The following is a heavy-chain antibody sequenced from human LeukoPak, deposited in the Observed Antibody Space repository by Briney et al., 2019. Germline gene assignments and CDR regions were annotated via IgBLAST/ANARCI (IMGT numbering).Heavy chain of an antibody. CDR1: GFSFSDCN. Sequence: PGGSLRLSCEASGFSFSDCNMTWIRQAPGKGLEWVSYISPSGSTIRNAYSVKGRFTISRDSTRNSLNLQMSSLRADDTAVYYCARAGRGFTYGYSDSWGQGTLVTVSS. CDR2: ISPSGSTI. V-gene: IGHV3-11*01. CDR3: ARAGRGFTYGYSDS. J-gene: IGHJ4*02. D-gene: IGHD2-8*01.